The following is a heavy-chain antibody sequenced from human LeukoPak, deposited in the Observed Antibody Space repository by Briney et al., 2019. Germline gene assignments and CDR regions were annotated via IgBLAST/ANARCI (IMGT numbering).Heavy chain of an antibody. CDR1: GFTFTSPA. Sequence: ASVKVSCKASGFTFTSPAVQWVRQARGQRLEWIGWIVVGSGNTNYAQKFQERVTITRDMSTSTAYMELSSLRSEDTAVYYCAALDYDILTGYYKDYYFDYWGQGTLVTVSS. D-gene: IGHD3-9*01. J-gene: IGHJ4*02. CDR2: IVVGSGNT. V-gene: IGHV1-58*01. CDR3: AALDYDILTGYYKDYYFDY.